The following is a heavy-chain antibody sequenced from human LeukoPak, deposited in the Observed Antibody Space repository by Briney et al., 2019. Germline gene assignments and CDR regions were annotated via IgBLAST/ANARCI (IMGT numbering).Heavy chain of an antibody. CDR2: IIPIFGTA. Sequence: ASVKVSCKASGGTFSSYAISWVRQAPGQGLEWMGGIIPIFGTANYAQKFQGRVTITADESTSTAYMELSSLRSEDTAVYYCARPIVGFRWAFDIWGQGTMVTVSS. CDR3: ARPIVGFRWAFDI. J-gene: IGHJ3*02. D-gene: IGHD1-26*01. V-gene: IGHV1-69*13. CDR1: GGTFSSYA.